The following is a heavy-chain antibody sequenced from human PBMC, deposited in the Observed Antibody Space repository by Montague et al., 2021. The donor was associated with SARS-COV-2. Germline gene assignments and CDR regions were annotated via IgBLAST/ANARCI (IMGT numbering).Heavy chain of an antibody. J-gene: IGHJ4*02. V-gene: IGHV4-59*01. Sequence: SETLSLTCTVSGGTISSFYWNWIRQPPGKGLEWIGYIDYSESTIQNPSLKSRVTISVDKSKNQFSLKLSSVTAADTAVYYCARVSPRWLQFDPYFDYWGQGTLVTVSS. CDR2: IDYSEST. D-gene: IGHD5-24*01. CDR1: GGTISSFY. CDR3: ARVSPRWLQFDPYFDY.